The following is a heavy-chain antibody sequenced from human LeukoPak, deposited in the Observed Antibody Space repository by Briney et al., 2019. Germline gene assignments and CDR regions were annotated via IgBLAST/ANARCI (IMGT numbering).Heavy chain of an antibody. J-gene: IGHJ4*02. CDR3: ARNVYYDLGTYHSGFDY. D-gene: IGHD3-10*01. CDR2: IRYDGTNT. V-gene: IGHV3-30*02. CDR1: GFTFNSYG. Sequence: GGSLRLSCAASGFTFNSYGMHWVRQAPGKGLEWVAFIRYDGTNTYYADSVKGRFTISRDNSKNTLYLQMNSLRAEDTAMYYCARNVYYDLGTYHSGFDYWGLGTLVTVSS.